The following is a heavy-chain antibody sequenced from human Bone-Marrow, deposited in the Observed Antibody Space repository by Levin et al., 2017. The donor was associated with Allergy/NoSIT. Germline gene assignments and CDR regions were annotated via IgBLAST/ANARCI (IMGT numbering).Heavy chain of an antibody. D-gene: IGHD6-13*01. CDR3: ARVDMSAAGYYMDV. CDR1: GFTFSDYA. J-gene: IGHJ6*03. V-gene: IGHV3-48*01. Sequence: GESLKISCVASGFTFSDYAMNWVRQAPGKGLEWVSYIRNSGTTKYYADPVKGRFTISRDNAKNSLFLQMNTLRVEDTAVYYCARVDMSAAGYYMDVWGKGTTVTVSS. CDR2: IRNSGTTK.